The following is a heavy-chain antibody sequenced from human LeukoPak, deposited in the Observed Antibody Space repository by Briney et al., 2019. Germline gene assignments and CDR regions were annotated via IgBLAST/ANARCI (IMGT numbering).Heavy chain of an antibody. Sequence: GSLRLSCAASGFPFSSYAMSWVRPAPGKGLEWVSGISGSGGSTYYADSVKGRFTISRDNSKNTLYLQMNSLRAEDTAVYFCAKHGYYYYYNMDVWGKGTTVTVSS. CDR1: GFPFSSYA. J-gene: IGHJ6*04. CDR3: AKHGYYYYYNMDV. CDR2: ISGSGGST. V-gene: IGHV3-23*01.